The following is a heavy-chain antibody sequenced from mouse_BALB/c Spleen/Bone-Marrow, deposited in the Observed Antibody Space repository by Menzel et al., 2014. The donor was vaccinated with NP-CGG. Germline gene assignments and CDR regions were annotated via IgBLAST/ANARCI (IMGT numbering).Heavy chain of an antibody. CDR3: AREGPWFAY. Sequence: VQLQQSGAELVRPGVSVKISCKGSGYTFTDYAVHWVKQSHAKSLEWIGVISTYYGDASYNQKFKGKATMTVDKSSSTAYMELARLTSEDSAIYYCAREGPWFAYWGQGTLVTVSA. CDR1: GYTFTDYA. CDR2: ISTYYGDA. V-gene: IGHV1S137*01. J-gene: IGHJ3*01.